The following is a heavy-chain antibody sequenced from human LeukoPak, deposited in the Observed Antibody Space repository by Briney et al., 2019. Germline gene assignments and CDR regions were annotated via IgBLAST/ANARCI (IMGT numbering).Heavy chain of an antibody. D-gene: IGHD3-22*01. V-gene: IGHV3-21*01. CDR3: ARGDSSILGLSRAIDI. Sequence: GGSLGLSCAASGFTFSIYSMNWVRQAPGKGLEWVSSISNGGDYKYYGDSQKGRFSISRDNAKNSLYLQMDSLRAEDTAVYYCARGDSSILGLSRAIDIWGQGTLVSVS. CDR2: ISNGGDYK. CDR1: GFTFSIYS. J-gene: IGHJ3*02.